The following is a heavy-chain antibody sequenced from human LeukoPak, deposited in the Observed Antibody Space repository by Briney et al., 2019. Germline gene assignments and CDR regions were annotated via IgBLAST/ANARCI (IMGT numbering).Heavy chain of an antibody. CDR3: ARGLGEGYPDY. J-gene: IGHJ4*02. Sequence: SETLSLTCAVHGGSFSGFYWTWMRQPPGKVPEWIGEIFDGGRTNYNPSLKSRVTISGDTSKNQFSLKLSSVTAADTAVCYCARGLGEGYPDYWGQGILVTVSP. V-gene: IGHV4-34*01. D-gene: IGHD5-24*01. CDR2: IFDGGRT. CDR1: GGSFSGFY.